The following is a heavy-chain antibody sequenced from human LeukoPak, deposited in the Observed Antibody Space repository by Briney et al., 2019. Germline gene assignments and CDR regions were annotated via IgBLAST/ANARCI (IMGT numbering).Heavy chain of an antibody. Sequence: PGGSLRLSCAASGFTFSSYAMSWVRQAPGKGLEWVSAISGSGGSTYYADSVKGRFTISRDNSKNTLYLQMNSLRAEDTAVYYCAKTDSGSYSFLISFDYWGQGTLVTVSS. CDR2: ISGSGGST. CDR1: GFTFSSYA. CDR3: AKTDSGSYSFLISFDY. V-gene: IGHV3-23*01. D-gene: IGHD1-26*01. J-gene: IGHJ4*02.